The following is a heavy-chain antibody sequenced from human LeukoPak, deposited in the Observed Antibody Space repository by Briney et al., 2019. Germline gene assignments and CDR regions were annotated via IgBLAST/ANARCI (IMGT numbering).Heavy chain of an antibody. CDR3: AELGITMNGGV. CDR1: GFTFSSYE. V-gene: IGHV3-48*03. J-gene: IGHJ6*04. Sequence: GGSLRLSCAASGFTFSSYEMNWVRQAPGKGLEWVSYISSSGSTIYYADSVKGRFTISRDNAKNSLYLQMNSMRAEDTAVYYCAELGITMNGGVWGKGTTVTISS. CDR2: ISSSGSTI. D-gene: IGHD3-10*02.